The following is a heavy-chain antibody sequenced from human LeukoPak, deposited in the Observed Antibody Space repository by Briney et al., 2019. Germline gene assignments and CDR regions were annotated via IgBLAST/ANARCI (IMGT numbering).Heavy chain of an antibody. CDR1: GFTFSSYS. Sequence: PGGSLRVSRAASGFTFSSYSMNWVRQAPGKGLEWVSYISSSGRTTYYADSVKGRFTISRDNAKNSLYLQMNSLRAEDTAVYYCASHLEVRFLEWLPGSAFDIWGQGTMVTVSS. J-gene: IGHJ3*02. CDR3: ASHLEVRFLEWLPGSAFDI. CDR2: ISSSGRTT. D-gene: IGHD3-3*01. V-gene: IGHV3-48*04.